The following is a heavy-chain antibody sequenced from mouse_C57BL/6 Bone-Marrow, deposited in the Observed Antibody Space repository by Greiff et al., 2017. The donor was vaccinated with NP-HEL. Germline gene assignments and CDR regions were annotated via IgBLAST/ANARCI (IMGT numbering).Heavy chain of an antibody. CDR2: ISYDGSN. J-gene: IGHJ3*01. CDR1: GYSITSGYY. D-gene: IGHD1-1*01. Sequence: EVQLVESGPGLVNPSQSLSLTCSVTGYSITSGYYWNWIRQLPGNKLEWMGYISYDGSNNYNPSLKNRISIVSDSSKNQFFLKLNSVTTEDTATYYCAREGGYYGSPFAYWGQGTLVTVSA. CDR3: AREGGYYGSPFAY. V-gene: IGHV3-6*01.